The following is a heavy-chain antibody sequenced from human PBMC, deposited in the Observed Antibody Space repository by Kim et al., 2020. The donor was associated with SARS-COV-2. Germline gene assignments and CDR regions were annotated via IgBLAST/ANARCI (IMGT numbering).Heavy chain of an antibody. CDR1: GGSISSGGYY. CDR3: ARVEAAAGYYYYYGMDV. Sequence: SETLSLTCTVSGGSISSGGYYWSWIRQHPGKGLEWIGYIYYSGSTYYNPSLKSRVTISVDTSKNQFSLKLSSVTAADTAVYYCARVEAAAGYYYYYGMDVWGQGTTVTVSS. D-gene: IGHD6-13*01. J-gene: IGHJ6*02. CDR2: IYYSGST. V-gene: IGHV4-31*03.